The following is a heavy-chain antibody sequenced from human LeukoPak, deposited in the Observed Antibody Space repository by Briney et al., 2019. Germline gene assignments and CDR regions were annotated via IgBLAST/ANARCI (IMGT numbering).Heavy chain of an antibody. V-gene: IGHV5-51*01. CDR3: ARHLTLPLHYGMDV. J-gene: IGHJ6*04. CDR1: GYSSTSYW. D-gene: IGHD1-14*01. Sequence: GESLMISCKASGYSSTSYWFCWLRQMPGKGLEGWVVINPGDSGTRYSPSFQGQVTISADKSINTAYLQWSSLKASDTAMYYCARHLTLPLHYGMDVWGKGTTVTVSS. CDR2: INPGDSGT.